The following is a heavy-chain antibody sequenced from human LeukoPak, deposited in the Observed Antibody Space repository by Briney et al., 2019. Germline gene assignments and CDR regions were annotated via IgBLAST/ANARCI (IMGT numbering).Heavy chain of an antibody. CDR3: TREASKGYYDTSGYYYDY. CDR2: IWSDGSYQ. J-gene: IGHJ4*02. V-gene: IGHV3-33*01. CDR1: GFTFSKFR. D-gene: IGHD3-22*01. Sequence: GGSLRLSCAASGFTFSKFRMHWVRQAPGKGLEWVAVIWSDGSYQNYADSVKGRFSISRDNSKNTLYLQMNSLRADDTAVYYCTREASKGYYDTSGYYYDYWGQGTLVTVSS.